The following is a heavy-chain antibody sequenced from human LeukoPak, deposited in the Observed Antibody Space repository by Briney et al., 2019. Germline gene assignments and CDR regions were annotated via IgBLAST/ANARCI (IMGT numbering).Heavy chain of an antibody. CDR2: TFYRSKWYN. J-gene: IGHJ4*02. CDR3: ARGVERIDY. Sequence: SQTLSLTCAISGDSVSSNSAAWNWVGQSPERGLEWLGRTFYRSKWYNEYAVSVKGRITINPDTSKNQFSLQVNSVTPDDTAVYYCARGVERIDYWGQGTLVTVSS. V-gene: IGHV6-1*01. CDR1: GDSVSSNSAA. D-gene: IGHD1-1*01.